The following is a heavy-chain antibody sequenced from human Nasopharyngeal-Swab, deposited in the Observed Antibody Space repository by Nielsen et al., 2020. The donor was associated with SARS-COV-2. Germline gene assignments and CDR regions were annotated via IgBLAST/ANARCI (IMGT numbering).Heavy chain of an antibody. Sequence: GGSLRLSCAASGFTFNNYGMHWVRQAPGKGLEWVASIWYDGSNEQYADSVQGRFAISRDNSKNTVFLQMSGLTAADAAVYYCARDRLPMKVVDSFDSWGQGTLVTVSS. CDR3: ARDRLPMKVVDSFDS. CDR1: GFTFNNYG. V-gene: IGHV3-33*01. CDR2: IWYDGSNE. J-gene: IGHJ4*02. D-gene: IGHD3-22*01.